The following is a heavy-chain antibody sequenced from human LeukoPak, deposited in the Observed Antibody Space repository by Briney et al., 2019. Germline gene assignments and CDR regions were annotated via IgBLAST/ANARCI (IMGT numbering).Heavy chain of an antibody. V-gene: IGHV3-33*08. CDR1: GISVSGYY. CDR3: ARDTAQYQLLD. CDR2: IWYDGSKR. Sequence: GGSLRLSCAVSGISVSGYYMSWVRQAPGKGLEWVAVIWYDGSKRFHADSVKGRFTISRDNSENTLFLQMNSLRAEDTAVYYCARDTAQYQLLDWGQGTLVTVSS. D-gene: IGHD4-11*01. J-gene: IGHJ4*02.